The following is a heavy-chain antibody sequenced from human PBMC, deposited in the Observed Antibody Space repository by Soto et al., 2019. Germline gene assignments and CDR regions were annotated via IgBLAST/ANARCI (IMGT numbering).Heavy chain of an antibody. V-gene: IGHV3-30*18. D-gene: IGHD5-18*01. Sequence: QVQLVESGGGVVQPGRSLRLSCAASGFTFSSYGMHWVRQAPGKGLEWVAVISYDGSNKYYADSVKGRFTISRDNSKNTLYLQMNSLRAEDTAMYYCAKDQGRGYSYGSTDYWGQGTLVTVSS. CDR1: GFTFSSYG. CDR3: AKDQGRGYSYGSTDY. CDR2: ISYDGSNK. J-gene: IGHJ4*02.